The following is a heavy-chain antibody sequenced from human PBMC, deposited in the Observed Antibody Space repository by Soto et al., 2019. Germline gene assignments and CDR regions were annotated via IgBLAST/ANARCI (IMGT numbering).Heavy chain of an antibody. CDR2: IFYTGST. CDR1: GGSVSSGSYY. D-gene: IGHD3-10*01. V-gene: IGHV4-61*01. J-gene: IGHJ4*02. Sequence: PSETLSLTCTVSGGSVSSGSYYWSWIRQPPGKGLEWIGYIFYTGSTKYDPSIKSRVTISVDTSKNQFSLKLSSVTAADTAMYYCARLLYYNGSGSYQYFDFWGQGTLVTVSS. CDR3: ARLLYYNGSGSYQYFDF.